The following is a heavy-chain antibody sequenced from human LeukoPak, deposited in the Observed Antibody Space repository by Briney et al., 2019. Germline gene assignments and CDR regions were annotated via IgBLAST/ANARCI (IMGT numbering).Heavy chain of an antibody. Sequence: SETLSLTCAVYGGSYSGYYWSWIRQPPGKGLEWIGNIFYSGSTYYSPSLRSRVTISLDTSRNQFSLKLNSVTAADTAVYYCARDRSYGFFDYWGQGTLVTVSS. J-gene: IGHJ4*02. CDR3: ARDRSYGFFDY. CDR1: GGSYSGYY. V-gene: IGHV4-34*12. CDR2: IFYSGST. D-gene: IGHD5-18*01.